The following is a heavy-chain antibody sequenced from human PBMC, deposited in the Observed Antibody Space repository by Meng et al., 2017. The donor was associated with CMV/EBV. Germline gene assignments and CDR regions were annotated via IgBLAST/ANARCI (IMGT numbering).Heavy chain of an antibody. D-gene: IGHD6-13*01. CDR3: ARTPRSSWYVD. Sequence: GESLKTSCAASGFTFSSYAMSWVRQAPGQGLEWVSVIYSCGSNTYYADLVKGRFTISREKSKNTLYLQMNSLRAEDTAVYYRARTPRSSWYVDWGQGTLVTVSS. J-gene: IGHJ4*02. V-gene: IGHV3-23*03. CDR1: GFTFSSYA. CDR2: IYSCGSNT.